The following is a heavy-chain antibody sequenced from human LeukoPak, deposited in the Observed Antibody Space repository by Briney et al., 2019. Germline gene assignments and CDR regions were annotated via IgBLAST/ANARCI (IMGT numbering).Heavy chain of an antibody. J-gene: IGHJ4*02. D-gene: IGHD6-19*01. CDR3: ARDGGGYSSGWWYYFDY. V-gene: IGHV6-1*01. CDR1: GDSVSSNSAA. CDR2: TYYRSKWYN. Sequence: SQTLSLTCAISGDSVSSNSAAWNCIRQSPSRGLEWLGRTYYRSKWYNDYAVSVKSRITINPDTSKNQFSLQLNSVTPEDTAVYYCARDGGGYSSGWWYYFDYWGQGTLVTVSS.